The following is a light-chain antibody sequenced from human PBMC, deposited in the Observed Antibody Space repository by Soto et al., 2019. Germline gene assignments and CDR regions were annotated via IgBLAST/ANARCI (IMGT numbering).Light chain of an antibody. J-gene: IGKJ4*01. V-gene: IGKV1-39*01. CDR2: AAS. Sequence: DIQMTQSPSSLSASVGDRVTISCRASQSISSNLNWYQQKPGKAPKLLIYAASSLQSGVPPRFIGSGSGTDFTLTISSLQPEDFATYYCQQTYSIPALTFGGGTKVEIK. CDR1: QSISSN. CDR3: QQTYSIPALT.